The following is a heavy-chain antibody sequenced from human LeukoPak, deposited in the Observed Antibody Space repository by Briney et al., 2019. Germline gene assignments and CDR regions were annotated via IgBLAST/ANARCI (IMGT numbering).Heavy chain of an antibody. Sequence: GRSLRLSCAATGFTFKDYGMHWVRQPPGKGLEWVSSINWNGGGTDYADSVKGRFTISRDNARNSLYLQLSSLRPEDTALYYCAKHMRATNTYSFFGLDVWGQGTTVTVSS. CDR2: INWNGGGT. D-gene: IGHD1-26*01. CDR3: AKHMRATNTYSFFGLDV. J-gene: IGHJ6*02. V-gene: IGHV3-9*01. CDR1: GFTFKDYG.